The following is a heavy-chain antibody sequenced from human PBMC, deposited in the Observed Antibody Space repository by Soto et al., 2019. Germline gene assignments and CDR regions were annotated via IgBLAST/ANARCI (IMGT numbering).Heavy chain of an antibody. CDR2: IYYSGST. CDR1: GGSISSGDYY. D-gene: IGHD6-25*01. Sequence: SETLSLTCTVSGGSISSGDYYWSWIRQPPGKGLEWIGYIYYSGSTYYNPSLKSRVTISVDTSKNQFSLKLSSVTAADTAVYYCARDRQEADYYYYGMDVWGQGTTVTVSS. J-gene: IGHJ6*02. V-gene: IGHV4-30-4*01. CDR3: ARDRQEADYYYYGMDV.